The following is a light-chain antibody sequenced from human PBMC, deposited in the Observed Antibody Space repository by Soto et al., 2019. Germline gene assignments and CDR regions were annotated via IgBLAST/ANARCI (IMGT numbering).Light chain of an antibody. Sequence: EIVLTQSPATLSLSPGDRAILSCRASQSISSALAWYQQKPGQAPRLLIYDASVRATGIPARFSGSRSGTDFTLTISSLATEDFAGEYCQQRSDCLTFGGGTRVEIK. CDR3: QQRSDCLT. V-gene: IGKV3-11*01. J-gene: IGKJ4*01. CDR2: DAS. CDR1: QSISSA.